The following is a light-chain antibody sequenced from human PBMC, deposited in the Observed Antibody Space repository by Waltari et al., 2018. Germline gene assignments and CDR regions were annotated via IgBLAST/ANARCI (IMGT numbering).Light chain of an antibody. CDR1: SGHVGGSNY. CDR2: DVT. Sequence: SALTQPRSVAGSPGPSAVFSCTGTSGHVGGSNYVSWYQQHPRKTPQLMIFDVTKRPSGVPDRFSGSKSGSTASLTISGLQAEDEADYYCCSYAGRYTSVVFGGGTKLTVL. V-gene: IGLV2-11*01. J-gene: IGLJ2*01. CDR3: CSYAGRYTSVV.